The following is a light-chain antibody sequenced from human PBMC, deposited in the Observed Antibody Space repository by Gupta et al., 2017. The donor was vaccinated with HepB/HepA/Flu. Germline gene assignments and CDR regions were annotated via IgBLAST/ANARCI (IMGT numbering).Light chain of an antibody. V-gene: IGLV3-1*01. CDR3: QAWDSSTAV. CDR2: QDS. CDR1: KLGDKY. Sequence: SYELTQPPSVSVSPGQTASITCSGDKLGDKYACWHQQKPGKSPVLVIYQDSKRPSGIPERFSGSNSGNTATLTISGTQAMDEADYYCQAWDSSTAVFGTGTKVTVL. J-gene: IGLJ1*01.